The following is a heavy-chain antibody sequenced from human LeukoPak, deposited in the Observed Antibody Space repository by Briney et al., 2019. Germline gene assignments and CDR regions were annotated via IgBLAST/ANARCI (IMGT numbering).Heavy chain of an antibody. D-gene: IGHD2-15*01. V-gene: IGHV3-64*01. Sequence: GGSLRLSCAASGFTFSSYAMHWVRQAPGKGLEYVSAISSNGGSTYYANSVKGRFTISRDNSKNTLYLQMSSLRSEDTAVYYCAGGSIYCSGGSCYRYYFDYWGQGTLVTVSS. CDR2: ISSNGGST. CDR1: GFTFSSYA. J-gene: IGHJ4*02. CDR3: AGGSIYCSGGSCYRYYFDY.